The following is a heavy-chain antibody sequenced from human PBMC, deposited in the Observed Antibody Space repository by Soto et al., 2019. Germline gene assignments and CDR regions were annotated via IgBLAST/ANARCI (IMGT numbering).Heavy chain of an antibody. V-gene: IGHV4-59*01. CDR3: ARDRDSWSYFDY. D-gene: IGHD6-13*01. Sequence: PSETLSLTCTVSGGSISSYYWSWIRQPPGKGLEWIGYIYHSGSTNYNPSLKSRVTISVDRSKNQFSLKLSSVTAADTAVYYCARDRDSWSYFDYWGQGTLVTVSS. CDR2: IYHSGST. J-gene: IGHJ4*02. CDR1: GGSISSYY.